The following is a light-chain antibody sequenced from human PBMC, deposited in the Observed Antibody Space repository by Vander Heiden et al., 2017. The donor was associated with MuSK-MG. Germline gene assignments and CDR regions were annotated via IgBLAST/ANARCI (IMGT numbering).Light chain of an antibody. J-gene: IGKJ1*01. Sequence: DIVLTQSPATLSSSPGERATLSCRASQSVSRYLAWYQQKPGQAPRLLIYDASNRGTGIPARISGSGSGTDFTRTISSLEPEDFAVYFCEQRHSWPRTFGQGTKVEGK. V-gene: IGKV3-11*01. CDR2: DAS. CDR1: QSVSRY. CDR3: EQRHSWPRT.